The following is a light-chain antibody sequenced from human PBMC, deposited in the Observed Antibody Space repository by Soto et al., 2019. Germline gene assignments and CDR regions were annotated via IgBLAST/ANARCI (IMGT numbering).Light chain of an antibody. Sequence: EIVLTQSPATLSLSPGETATLSCRASQSVSSSLAWYQQKPGQTPRLLIYDASNRATGIPARFSGSGSGTDFTLTVSSLEPEDFAVYCCQQRSSWPLTFGGGTKLEIK. CDR2: DAS. CDR1: QSVSSS. CDR3: QQRSSWPLT. V-gene: IGKV3-11*01. J-gene: IGKJ4*01.